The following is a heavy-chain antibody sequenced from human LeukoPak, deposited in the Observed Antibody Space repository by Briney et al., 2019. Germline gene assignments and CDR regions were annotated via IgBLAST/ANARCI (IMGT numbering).Heavy chain of an antibody. V-gene: IGHV3-11*01. J-gene: IGHJ2*01. D-gene: IGHD6-13*01. CDR1: GFTFSSYA. CDR3: ASTHSSSWYSYRYFDL. Sequence: GGSLRLSCAASGFTFSSYAMSWIRQAPGKGLEWVSYISSSGSTIYYADSVKGRFTISRDNAKNSLYLQMNSLRAEDTAVYYCASTHSSSWYSYRYFDLWGRGTLVTVSS. CDR2: ISSSGSTI.